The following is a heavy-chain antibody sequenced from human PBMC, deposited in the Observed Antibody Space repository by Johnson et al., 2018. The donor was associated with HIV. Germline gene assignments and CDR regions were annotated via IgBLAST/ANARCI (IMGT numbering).Heavy chain of an antibody. CDR2: INSDGSST. V-gene: IGHV3-74*02. D-gene: IGHD1-26*01. CDR1: GFTFSSYW. Sequence: AQLVESGGGFVQPGGSLRLSCVASGFTFSSYWMHWVRQVPGKGLMWVSRINSDGSSTSYADSVKGRFTISRDNAKNTLYLQMNSLRAEDTAVYYCARGGKAGATARAFDIWGQGTMVTVSS. CDR3: ARGGKAGATARAFDI. J-gene: IGHJ3*02.